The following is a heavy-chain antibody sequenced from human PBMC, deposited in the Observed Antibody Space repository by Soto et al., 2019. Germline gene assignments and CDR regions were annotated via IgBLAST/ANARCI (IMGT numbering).Heavy chain of an antibody. J-gene: IGHJ4*02. CDR3: AKYINPGRWLPCDY. CDR1: GFTFSSYA. V-gene: IGHV3-23*01. CDR2: ISGSGGST. D-gene: IGHD3-22*01. Sequence: EVQLLESGGGLVQPGGSLRLSCAASGFTFSSYAMSWVRQAPGKGLEWVSAISGSGGSTYYADSVKGRFTISRDNSKNTLYLQMNSRRSEDTAVYYAAKYINPGRWLPCDYWGPGNLVTDSS.